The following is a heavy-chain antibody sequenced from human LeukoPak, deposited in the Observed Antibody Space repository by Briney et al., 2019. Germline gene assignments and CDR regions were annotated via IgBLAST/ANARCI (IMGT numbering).Heavy chain of an antibody. J-gene: IGHJ5*02. Sequence: PSETLSLTSTVSGGSISGHYWSWIRQPAGNGLEWIGHIYYSGSTNYNPSLKSRVTMSVDTSKNQFSLKVTSVTAADTAVYYCARRGESYGHNLLAPWGQGLLVTVSS. V-gene: IGHV4-59*08. CDR3: ARRGESYGHNLLAP. CDR1: GGSISGHY. CDR2: IYYSGST. D-gene: IGHD1-26*01.